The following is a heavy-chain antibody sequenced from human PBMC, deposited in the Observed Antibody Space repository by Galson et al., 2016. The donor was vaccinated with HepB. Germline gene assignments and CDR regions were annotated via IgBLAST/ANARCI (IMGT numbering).Heavy chain of an antibody. J-gene: IGHJ3*02. D-gene: IGHD6-13*01. CDR2: ISSLSSFI. CDR3: ASCSSWYGRCAFDI. V-gene: IGHV3-21*01. CDR1: TFPFSTYT. Sequence: SLRLSCAASTFPFSTYTMHWVRQSPGMGLQWVSSISSLSSFIYYADSVKDRFTISRDNSKNSLYLQMNSLRAEDTAVYYCASCSSWYGRCAFDIWGQGTMVTVSS.